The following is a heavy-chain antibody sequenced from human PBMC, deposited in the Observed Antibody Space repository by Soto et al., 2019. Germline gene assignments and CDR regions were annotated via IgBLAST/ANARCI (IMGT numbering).Heavy chain of an antibody. CDR2: ISGSGGST. D-gene: IGHD2-15*01. J-gene: IGHJ3*02. CDR1: GFTFSSYA. Sequence: GGSLRLSCAASGFTFSSYAMSWVRQAPGKGLEWVSAISGSGGSTYYADSVKGRFTISRDNSKNTLYLQMNSLRAEDTAVYYCAKDHLYCSGGSCYYLIAGAFDIWGQGTMVTVSS. V-gene: IGHV3-23*01. CDR3: AKDHLYCSGGSCYYLIAGAFDI.